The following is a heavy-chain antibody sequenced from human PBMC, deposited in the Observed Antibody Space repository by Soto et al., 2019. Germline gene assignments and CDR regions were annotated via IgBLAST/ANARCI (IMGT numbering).Heavy chain of an antibody. CDR2: IKQDGSEK. Sequence: GGSLRLSCAASGFTFSSYWMSWVRQAPGKGLEWVANIKQDGSEKYYVDSVKGRFTISRDNAKNSLYLQMNSLRAEDTAVYYCARDLRGSSGNYGPAYWGQGTLVTVSS. CDR3: ARDLRGSSGNYGPAY. V-gene: IGHV3-7*01. CDR1: GFTFSSYW. J-gene: IGHJ4*02. D-gene: IGHD1-26*01.